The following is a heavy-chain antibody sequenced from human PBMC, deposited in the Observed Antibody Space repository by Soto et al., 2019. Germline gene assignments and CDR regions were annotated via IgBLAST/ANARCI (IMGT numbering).Heavy chain of an antibody. CDR2: IIPIFGTA. CDR1: GGTFSSYA. V-gene: IGHV1-69*13. D-gene: IGHD6-13*01. J-gene: IGHJ6*02. CDR3: ARGYSSSWYIEDYYYYYGMDV. Sequence: WASVKVSCKASGGTFSSYAISWVRQAPGQGLEWMGGIIPIFGTANYAQKFQGRVTITADESTSTAYMELSSLRSEDTAVYYCARGYSSSWYIEDYYYYYGMDVWGQGTTVTVSS.